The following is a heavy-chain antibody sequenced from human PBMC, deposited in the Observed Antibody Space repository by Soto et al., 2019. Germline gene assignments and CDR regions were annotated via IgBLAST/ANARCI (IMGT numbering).Heavy chain of an antibody. Sequence: EVQLVESGGGLVKPGGSLRLSCAASGFTFSSYSMNWVRQAPGKGLEWVSSISSSSSYIYYADSVKGRFTISRDNAKNSLYLQMNSLRAEDTAVYYCARDGRRITMIVAGNAFDIWGQGTMVTVSS. J-gene: IGHJ3*02. CDR3: ARDGRRITMIVAGNAFDI. CDR2: ISSSSSYI. CDR1: GFTFSSYS. V-gene: IGHV3-21*01. D-gene: IGHD3-22*01.